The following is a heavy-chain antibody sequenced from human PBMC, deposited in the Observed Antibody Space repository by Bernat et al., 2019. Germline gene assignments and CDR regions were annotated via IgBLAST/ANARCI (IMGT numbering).Heavy chain of an antibody. CDR3: VRERQELYGSGSYYTH. CDR1: GYTFTGYY. CDR2: INPNSGGT. J-gene: IGHJ4*02. V-gene: IGHV1-2*02. D-gene: IGHD3-10*01. Sequence: QVQLVQSGAEVKKPGASVKVSCKASGYTFTGYYMHWVRQAPGQGLEWMGWINPNSGGTNYAQKFQGRVTMTRDTSISTAYMELSRLRSDDTAVYYCVRERQELYGSGSYYTHWGQGTLVTVSS.